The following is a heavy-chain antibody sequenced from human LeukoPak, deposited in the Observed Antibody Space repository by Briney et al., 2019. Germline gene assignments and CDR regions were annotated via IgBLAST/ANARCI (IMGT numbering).Heavy chain of an antibody. V-gene: IGHV4-59*01. CDR3: ARGGDYGDLRYFDY. J-gene: IGHJ4*02. Sequence: SETLSLTCTVSGGSINNYYWSWIRQPPGKGLEWIGYIYYRGSTNYNPSLKSRVTFSVDTSKNQFSLKLDSVTAADTAVYYCARGGDYGDLRYFDYWGQGTLVTVSS. CDR2: IYYRGST. CDR1: GGSINNYY. D-gene: IGHD4-17*01.